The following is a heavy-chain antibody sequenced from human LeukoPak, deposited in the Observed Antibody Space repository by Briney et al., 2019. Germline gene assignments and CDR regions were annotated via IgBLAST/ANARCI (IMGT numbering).Heavy chain of an antibody. CDR1: GFTFNTYA. CDR2: ISGSGGST. Sequence: PGGSLRLSCAASGFTFNTYAMSWVRQAPGKGLEWVSAISGSGGSTYYADSVKGRFTISRDNSKNTLYLQMNSLRAEDTAVYYCAKALLSGLIAGSSNFDYWGQGTLVTVSS. V-gene: IGHV3-23*01. CDR3: AKALLSGLIAGSSNFDY. J-gene: IGHJ4*02. D-gene: IGHD3-10*01.